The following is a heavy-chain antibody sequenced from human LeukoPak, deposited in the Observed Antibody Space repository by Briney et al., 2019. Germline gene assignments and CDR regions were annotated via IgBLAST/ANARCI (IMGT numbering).Heavy chain of an antibody. CDR3: ARDSGTYSTQY. Sequence: GGSLGLSCAASGFTFSSYSMNWVRQAPGKGLEWVSYISRSSSAIYYADSVKGRFTISRDDGKNSLYLQMNSLRDGDTAVYFCARDSGTYSTQYWGQGTLVTVSS. J-gene: IGHJ4*02. CDR2: ISRSSSAI. CDR1: GFTFSSYS. D-gene: IGHD1-26*01. V-gene: IGHV3-48*02.